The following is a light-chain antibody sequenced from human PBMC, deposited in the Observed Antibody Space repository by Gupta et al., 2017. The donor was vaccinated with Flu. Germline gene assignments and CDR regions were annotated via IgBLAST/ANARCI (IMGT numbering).Light chain of an antibody. CDR2: TNN. CDR1: SSNLGSNP. V-gene: IGLV1-44*01. J-gene: IGLJ1*01. Sequence: QSVLTQPPSASGTPGQRVTVSLSGSSSNLGSNPVNWYQQLPGTAPKLLISTNNQRHSGVPARFSGSKSGTSASLAISGLQSEDEADYYCSTWDDSLSASVFGTGTKVTVL. CDR3: STWDDSLSASV.